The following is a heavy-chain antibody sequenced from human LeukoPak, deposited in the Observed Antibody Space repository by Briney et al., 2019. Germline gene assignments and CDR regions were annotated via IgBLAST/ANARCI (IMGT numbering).Heavy chain of an antibody. Sequence: GGSLRLSCAASGFTFSSYSMNWVRQAPGKGLEWVSYISSSSSTIYYADSVKGRFTISRDNAKNSLYLQMNSLRAEDTAVYYCARSELRFLEWLSHSVDYWGQGTLVTVSS. CDR1: GFTFSSYS. CDR2: ISSSSSTI. D-gene: IGHD3-3*01. V-gene: IGHV3-48*01. J-gene: IGHJ4*02. CDR3: ARSELRFLEWLSHSVDY.